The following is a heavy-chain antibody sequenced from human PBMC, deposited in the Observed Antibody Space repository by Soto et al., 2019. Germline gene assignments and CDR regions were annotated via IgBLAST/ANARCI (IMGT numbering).Heavy chain of an antibody. CDR3: VLTPGYNSGWWGFEH. Sequence: SETLSLTCTVSGGYISSYYWSWIRQPPGKGLEWLGYIYYSGSTNYNPSLKSRVTIPVDTSKNQFSLNRSSVTAADTAVYYCVLTPGYNSGWWGFEHWARGTLVTDSS. CDR1: GGYISSYY. CDR2: IYYSGST. D-gene: IGHD6-19*01. J-gene: IGHJ1*01. V-gene: IGHV4-59*01.